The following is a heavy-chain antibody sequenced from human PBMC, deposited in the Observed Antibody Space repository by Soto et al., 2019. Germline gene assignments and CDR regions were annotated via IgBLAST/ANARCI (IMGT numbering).Heavy chain of an antibody. D-gene: IGHD4-4*01. Sequence: GASVKVSCKASGYTFSTFPIHWVRQAPGQGLEWMGWINAYNGNTDYAQKFQGRVTMTRNTSISTACMELSSLRSEDTAVYYCARGRVTTFAFDIWGQGTMVTVSS. V-gene: IGHV1-8*02. J-gene: IGHJ3*02. CDR3: ARGRVTTFAFDI. CDR2: INAYNGNT. CDR1: GYTFSTFP.